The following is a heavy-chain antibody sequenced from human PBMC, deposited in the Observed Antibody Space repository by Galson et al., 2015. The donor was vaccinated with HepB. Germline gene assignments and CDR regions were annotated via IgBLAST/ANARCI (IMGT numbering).Heavy chain of an antibody. D-gene: IGHD3-22*01. J-gene: IGHJ6*02. CDR1: GGTFSSYI. V-gene: IGHV1-69*02. CDR2: IIPILGIA. CDR3: ARGKYYYDSSGRPDYYNYGMDV. Sequence: SVKVSCKASGGTFSSYIISWVRQAPGQGLEWMGRIIPILGIANHAQKFQGRVTITADKSTSTACMELSSLRSEDTAVYYCARGKYYYDSSGRPDYYNYGMDVWGQGTTVTVSS.